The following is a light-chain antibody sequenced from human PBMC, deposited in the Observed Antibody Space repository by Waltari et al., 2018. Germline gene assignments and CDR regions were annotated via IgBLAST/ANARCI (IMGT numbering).Light chain of an antibody. CDR3: QTGGHGTWV. J-gene: IGLJ3*02. CDR1: RGHSSNV. CDR2: VNSDGSH. Sequence: QLVLTQSPSASASLGASVKLTCTLRRGHSSNVIAWLQQQPEKGPRYLMKVNSDGSHSKGDKIPDRFSGSSSGAEHFLTISSLQSEDEADYYCQTGGHGTWVFGGGTKLTVL. V-gene: IGLV4-69*01.